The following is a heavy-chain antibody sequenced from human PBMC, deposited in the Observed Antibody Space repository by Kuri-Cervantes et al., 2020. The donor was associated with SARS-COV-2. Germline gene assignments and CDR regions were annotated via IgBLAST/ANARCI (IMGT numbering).Heavy chain of an antibody. D-gene: IGHD6-19*01. J-gene: IGHJ4*01. CDR1: GFTFSSYG. CDR3: VIAVAGSFDY. Sequence: ETLSLTCAASGFTFSSYGMHWVRQAPGKGLEWVSYISSSSSTIYYADSVKGRFTISRDNAKNSLYLQMNSLRDEDTAVYYCVIAVAGSFDYWGQGTLVTVSS. V-gene: IGHV3-48*02. CDR2: ISSSSSTI.